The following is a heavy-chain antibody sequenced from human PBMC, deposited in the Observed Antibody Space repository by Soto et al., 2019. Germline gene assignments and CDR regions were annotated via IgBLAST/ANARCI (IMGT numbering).Heavy chain of an antibody. CDR1: GYTFTDLY. J-gene: IGHJ3*02. CDR3: ARSSGWYESDAFDS. CDR2: INPNSGGT. D-gene: IGHD6-19*01. V-gene: IGHV1-2*02. Sequence: VSVKVSCKASGYTFTDLYMYWVRQAPGQGLEWMGWINPNSGGTNYAQMFQGRVTITRDTSISTAYMELTRLRYDDTAMYYCARSSGWYESDAFDSWGRRTMVAVSS.